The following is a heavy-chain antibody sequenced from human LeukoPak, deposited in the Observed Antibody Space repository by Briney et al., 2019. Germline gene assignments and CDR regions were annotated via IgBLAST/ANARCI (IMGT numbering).Heavy chain of an antibody. CDR1: GGSFSGYY. V-gene: IGHV4-34*01. Sequence: SETLSLTCAVYGGSFSGYYWSWIRQPPGKGLEWIGEINHSGSTNYNPSLKSRVTISVDTSKNQFSLKLSSVTAADTAVYYCARLQSGSYSPNFDYWGQGTLVTVSS. CDR3: ARLQSGSYSPNFDY. CDR2: INHSGST. J-gene: IGHJ4*02. D-gene: IGHD3-10*01.